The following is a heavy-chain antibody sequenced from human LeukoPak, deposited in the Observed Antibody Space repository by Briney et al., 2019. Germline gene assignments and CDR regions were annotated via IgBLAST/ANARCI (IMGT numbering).Heavy chain of an antibody. D-gene: IGHD6-13*01. CDR1: GYTLTELS. CDR2: FDPEDGET. Sequence: ASVKVSCKVSGYTLTELSMHWVRQAPGKGLEWMGGFDPEDGETIYAQKFQGRVTMTEDTSTDTAYMELSSLRSEDTAVYYCATRAPSSSGWYRSSWFDPWGQGTLVTVSS. V-gene: IGHV1-24*01. J-gene: IGHJ5*02. CDR3: ATRAPSSSGWYRSSWFDP.